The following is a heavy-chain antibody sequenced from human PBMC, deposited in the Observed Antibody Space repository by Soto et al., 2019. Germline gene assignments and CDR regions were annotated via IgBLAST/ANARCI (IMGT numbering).Heavy chain of an antibody. CDR3: ARGTYYDILTGYSPQYYFDY. CDR1: GGSFSGYY. J-gene: IGHJ4*02. Sequence: SETLSLTCAVYGGSFSGYYWSWIRQPPGKGLEWIGEINHSGSTNYNPSLKSRVTISVDTSKNQFSLKLSSVTAADTAVYYCARGTYYDILTGYSPQYYFDYWGQGTLVTVSS. CDR2: INHSGST. D-gene: IGHD3-9*01. V-gene: IGHV4-34*01.